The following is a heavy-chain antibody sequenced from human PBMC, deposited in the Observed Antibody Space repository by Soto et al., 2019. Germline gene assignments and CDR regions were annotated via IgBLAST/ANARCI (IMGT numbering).Heavy chain of an antibody. D-gene: IGHD2-15*01. CDR2: ISAYNGNT. CDR1: VYTFTSYG. V-gene: IGHV1-18*04. CDR3: ARDRDVVVVAAPYYYYYGMDV. J-gene: IGHJ6*02. Sequence: XSVKVSCKASVYTFTSYGISWVRQAPGQGLEWVGWISAYNGNTNYAQKLQGRVTMTTDTSTSTAYMELRSLRSDDTAVYYCARDRDVVVVAAPYYYYYGMDVWGQGPTVTVSS.